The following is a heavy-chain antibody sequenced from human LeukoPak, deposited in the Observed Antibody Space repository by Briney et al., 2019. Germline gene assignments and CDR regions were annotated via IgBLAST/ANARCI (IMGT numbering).Heavy chain of an antibody. Sequence: ASVKVSCKASGGTFSSYAISWVRQAPGQGLEWMGGIIPIFGTANYAQKFQGRVTITADKSTSTAYMELSSLRSEDTAVYYCAKDGTYYYDSSGYFDYWGQGTLVTVSS. J-gene: IGHJ4*02. D-gene: IGHD3-22*01. CDR1: GGTFSSYA. V-gene: IGHV1-69*06. CDR3: AKDGTYYYDSSGYFDY. CDR2: IIPIFGTA.